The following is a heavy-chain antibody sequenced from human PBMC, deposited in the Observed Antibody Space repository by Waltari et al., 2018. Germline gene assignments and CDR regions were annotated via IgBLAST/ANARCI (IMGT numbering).Heavy chain of an antibody. CDR2: VFYNGVT. CDR1: GDSIRDANW. V-gene: IGHV4-4*02. CDR3: AKNAAYNLDY. D-gene: IGHD2-15*01. Sequence: QVQLQESGPGLVRPSETLSLTCAVSGDSIRDANWWSWVRQPPGKGPEWIGEVFYNGVTNYNPSLKSRVTISVDKSKRQVSLKVISVTSADTAVYYCAKNAAYNLDYWGQGTLVTVSS. J-gene: IGHJ4*02.